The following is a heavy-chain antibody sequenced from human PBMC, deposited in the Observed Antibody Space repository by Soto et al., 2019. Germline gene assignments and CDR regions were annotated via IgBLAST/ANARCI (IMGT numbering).Heavy chain of an antibody. Sequence: GASVKVSCKASGGPYSKYSISRVRQAPGQGLEWMGRIIPIFDITNYAQKFQGRVTIIADKSTSTVYMDLSSLRSEDTAVYYCARSLLGDYYDSDGLDNWGQGTLVTVSS. V-gene: IGHV1-69*02. CDR1: GGPYSKYS. J-gene: IGHJ4*02. CDR3: ARSLLGDYYDSDGLDN. CDR2: IIPIFDIT. D-gene: IGHD3-22*01.